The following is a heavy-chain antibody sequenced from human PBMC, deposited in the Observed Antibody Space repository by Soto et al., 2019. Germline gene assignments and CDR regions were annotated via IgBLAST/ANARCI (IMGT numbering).Heavy chain of an antibody. J-gene: IGHJ4*01. D-gene: IGHD4-17*01. CDR2: LYWDDDK. CDR3: AHAGDYDLLTFDH. CDR1: GFSLSTYHMG. V-gene: IGHV2-5*02. Sequence: QIILKESGPTLVRPAQPLTLTCDFSGFSLSTYHMGVAWIRQPPGKALEWLALLYWDDDKRYSPSLKDRLAISKDTSNNQVVLTITNIDPGDSATYFCAHAGDYDLLTFDHWGPGTLVTVSS.